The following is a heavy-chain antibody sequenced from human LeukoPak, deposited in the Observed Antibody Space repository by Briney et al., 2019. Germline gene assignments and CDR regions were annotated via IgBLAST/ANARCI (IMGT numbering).Heavy chain of an antibody. CDR1: GGTFSSYA. V-gene: IGHV1-69*01. D-gene: IGHD1-26*01. CDR3: AREEVGATAPEY. CDR2: IIPIFGTA. Sequence: ASVKVSCKASGGTFSSYAISWVRQAPGQGLEWMGGIIPIFGTANYAQKFQGGVTITADESTSTAYMELSSLRSEDTAVYYCAREEVGATAPEYWGQGTLVTVSS. J-gene: IGHJ4*02.